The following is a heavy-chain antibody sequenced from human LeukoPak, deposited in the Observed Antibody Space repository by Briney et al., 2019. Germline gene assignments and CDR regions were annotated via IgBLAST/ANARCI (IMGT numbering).Heavy chain of an antibody. CDR2: VRYGGNIK. D-gene: IGHD3-9*01. CDR1: EFTFSAYA. CDR3: TKDLGTEYNIFDY. V-gene: IGHV3-30*02. Sequence: GGSLRLTCAASEFTFSAYAMHWIRQAPGRGLEWVAFVRYGGNIKYYADSAKGRFTISRDNSKNTLYLQMNSLRPEDTAVYYCTKDLGTEYNIFDYWGQGTLVTVSS. J-gene: IGHJ4*02.